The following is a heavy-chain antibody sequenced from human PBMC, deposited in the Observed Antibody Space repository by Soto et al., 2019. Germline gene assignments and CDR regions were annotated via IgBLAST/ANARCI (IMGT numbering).Heavy chain of an antibody. CDR3: GREGQHLAPEDYSQCNGMDV. V-gene: IGHV1-18*01. J-gene: IGHJ6*02. CDR2: MGAHSGHT. Sequence: QVQLVQSGAEVKKPGASVKVSCKASGYTFTRFGISWVRQAPGHGLEWMGWMGAHSGHTRQAQKFQGRLTMTTDASMNSAYSDRRRLTPDDTALYYCGREGQHLAPEDYSQCNGMDVWGHGKRVIVSS. CDR1: GYTFTRFG. D-gene: IGHD2-15*01.